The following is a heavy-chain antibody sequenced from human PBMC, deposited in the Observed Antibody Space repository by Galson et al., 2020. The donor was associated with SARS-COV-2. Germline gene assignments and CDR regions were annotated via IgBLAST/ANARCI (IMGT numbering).Heavy chain of an antibody. D-gene: IGHD3-22*01. CDR2: VNHSGGT. CDR1: GGSFSGHH. V-gene: IGHV4-34*01. CDR3: ARGTLEITMIVVIFTGGSYSFDY. Sequence: ETSETLSLTCAVYGGSFSGHHWTWIRQPPGKGLEWIGEVNHSGGTNYNPSLKGRVTISADTSKNQFSLKRTSVTAADTAVYYCARGTLEITMIVVIFTGGSYSFDYGGQGTLVTVS. J-gene: IGHJ4*02.